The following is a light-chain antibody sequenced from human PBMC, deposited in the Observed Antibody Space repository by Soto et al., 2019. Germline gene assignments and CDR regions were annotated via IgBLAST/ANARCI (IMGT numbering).Light chain of an antibody. CDR2: SNN. CDR1: SSNIGSNT. V-gene: IGLV1-44*01. CDR3: PAWEDTLNGPV. Sequence: QSVLTQPPSASGTPGQRVTISCSGSSSNIGSNTVNWYQQLPGTAPKLLIYSNNQRPSGVPDRFSGSKSGTSASLAISGLQSEDGADYSCPAWEDTLNGPVFGGGPNLPVL. J-gene: IGLJ2*01.